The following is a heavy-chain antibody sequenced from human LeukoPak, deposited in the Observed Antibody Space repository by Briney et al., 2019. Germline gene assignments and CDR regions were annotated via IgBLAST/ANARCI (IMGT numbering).Heavy chain of an antibody. Sequence: GGSLRLSCAASGFTFSGYAMSWVRQAPGKGLEWVSAISGSGGSTYYADSVKGRFTISRDNSKNSLYLQMNSLRTEDTALYYCAKEMQGTVGYLFDYWGQGTLVTVSS. CDR1: GFTFSGYA. CDR2: ISGSGGST. D-gene: IGHD3-22*01. V-gene: IGHV3-23*01. J-gene: IGHJ4*02. CDR3: AKEMQGTVGYLFDY.